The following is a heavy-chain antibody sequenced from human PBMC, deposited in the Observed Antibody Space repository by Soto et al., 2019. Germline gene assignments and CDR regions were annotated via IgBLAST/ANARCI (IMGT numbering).Heavy chain of an antibody. CDR2: IWYDGSNK. V-gene: IGHV3-33*01. CDR1: GFTFISYG. CDR3: ARDLPGMDV. Sequence: PGGSLRLSCAASGFTFISYGMHWVRQAPGKGLEWVAVIWYDGSNKYYADSVKGRFTISRDNSKNTLYLQMNSLRAEDTAVYYCARDLPGMDVWGQGTTVTVSS. J-gene: IGHJ6*02.